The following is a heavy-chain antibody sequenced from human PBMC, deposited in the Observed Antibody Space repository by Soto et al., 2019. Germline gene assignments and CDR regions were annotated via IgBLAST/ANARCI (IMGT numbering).Heavy chain of an antibody. Sequence: GGSLRLSCAASGFSFSAYGINWVRQAPGKGLEWISYIGSASGIVYYADSAEGRFTISRDNAKSSLYLQMNSLRDEDTAIYYCARDKIGTYSIDFWGLGTLVTVSS. CDR1: GFSFSAYG. V-gene: IGHV3-48*02. CDR2: IGSASGIV. CDR3: ARDKIGTYSIDF. J-gene: IGHJ4*02. D-gene: IGHD1-26*01.